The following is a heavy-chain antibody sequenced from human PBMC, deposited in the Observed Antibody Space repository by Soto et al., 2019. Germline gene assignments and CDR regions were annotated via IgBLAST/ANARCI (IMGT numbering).Heavy chain of an antibody. CDR3: AREGVSVGYNNFDN. J-gene: IGHJ4*02. CDR1: GGSISSGGHY. Sequence: QVQLQESGPGLVKPSQTLSLTCTVSGGSISSGGHYWSWIRQHPKKGLEWIGYIHYSGNTFSNPSLKSRLIISLDTSKNQFSLKLSSVTAADTAVYYCAREGVSVGYNNFDNWGQGTLVTVSS. D-gene: IGHD5-12*01. V-gene: IGHV4-31*03. CDR2: IHYSGNT.